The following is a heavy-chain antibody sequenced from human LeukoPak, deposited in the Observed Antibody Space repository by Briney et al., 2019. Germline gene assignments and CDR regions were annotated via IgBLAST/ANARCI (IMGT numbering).Heavy chain of an antibody. CDR3: ASGLNYIDV. CDR2: ISGSTSVI. J-gene: IGHJ6*03. V-gene: IGHV3-48*01. Sequence: GGSLRLSCAASGFTFSTHTMAWVRQAPGQGLEWVSYISGSTSVIHYADSVKGRFTISRDNAKNSLYLQMNSLRTEDTAIYYCASGLNYIDVCGNGAAVTVS. CDR1: GFTFSTHT.